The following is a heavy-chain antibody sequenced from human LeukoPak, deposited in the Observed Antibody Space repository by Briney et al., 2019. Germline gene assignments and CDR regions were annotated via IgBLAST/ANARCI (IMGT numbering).Heavy chain of an antibody. CDR2: IDWDDDK. CDR3: ARTNYGNYRHWFDP. J-gene: IGHJ5*01. CDR1: GFSLSTSRMR. V-gene: IGHV2-70*04. Sequence: KESGPALVKPTQTLTLTCTFSGFSLSTSRMRVSWIRQPPGKALEWLARIDWDDDKFYSTSLKTRLTISKDTSKNQVVLTMTNMDPVDTATYYCARTNYGNYRHWFDPWGQGTLVTVSS. D-gene: IGHD4-11*01.